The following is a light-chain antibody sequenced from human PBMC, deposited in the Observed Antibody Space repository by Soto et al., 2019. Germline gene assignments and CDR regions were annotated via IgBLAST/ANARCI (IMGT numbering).Light chain of an antibody. CDR2: VAS. CDR1: QSVSSSY. V-gene: IGKV3-20*01. CDR3: QQYGSSPWT. J-gene: IGKJ1*01. Sequence: EIVLTQSPGTLSLSPGERATLSCRASQSVSSSYLAWYQQKPGQAPRLLIYVASSSATGIPDRFSASGSGAAFTLTITTLALEDFAVYYCQQYGSSPWTFGQGTKVEIK.